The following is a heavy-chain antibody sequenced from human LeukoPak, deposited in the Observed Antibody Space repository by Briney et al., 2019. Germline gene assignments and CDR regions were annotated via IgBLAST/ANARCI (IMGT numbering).Heavy chain of an antibody. V-gene: IGHV1-8*03. CDR3: ARTLPGGVVDY. J-gene: IGHJ4*02. CDR1: GYTCTSYD. D-gene: IGHD1-14*01. CDR2: MNPNSANT. Sequence: GASVKVSCKASGYTCTSYDINWVRQATGQGLEWMGWMNPNSANTGYAQKFQGRVTITRDTSKSTAYMELSSLRSGDTAVYYCARTLPGGVVDYWGQGTLVTVSS.